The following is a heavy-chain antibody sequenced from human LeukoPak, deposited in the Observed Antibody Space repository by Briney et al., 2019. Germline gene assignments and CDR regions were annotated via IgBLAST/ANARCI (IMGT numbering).Heavy chain of an antibody. CDR1: GFTFSSYW. Sequence: GGSLRLSRAGSGFTFSSYWMHWVRPVPGKGLVWVSSIKPDGSTTNYADSLKGGFTISRDNAGNTQFLHARSRRAEVTAGYYCARGGPTTWFWGQGTLVTISS. D-gene: IGHD2/OR15-2a*01. J-gene: IGHJ4*02. CDR2: IKPDGSTT. CDR3: ARGGPTTWF. V-gene: IGHV3-74*01.